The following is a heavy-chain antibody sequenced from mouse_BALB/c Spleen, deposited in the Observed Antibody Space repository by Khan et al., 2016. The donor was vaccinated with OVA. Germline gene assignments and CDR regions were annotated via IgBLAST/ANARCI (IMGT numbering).Heavy chain of an antibody. CDR1: GYTFSTYW. Sequence: VKLLESGAELAKPGASVKMSCKASGYTFSTYWIHWVKQRPGQGLEWIGYINPSSGYTYYNQRFNDKATLTADKSSSTAYMQLSSLTSEDSAVYYCASDRIDYWGQGTTLTVSS. CDR2: INPSSGYT. J-gene: IGHJ2*01. V-gene: IGHV1-7*01. CDR3: ASDRIDY.